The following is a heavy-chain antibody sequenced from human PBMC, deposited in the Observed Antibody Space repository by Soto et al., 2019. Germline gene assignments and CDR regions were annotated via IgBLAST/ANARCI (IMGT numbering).Heavy chain of an antibody. V-gene: IGHV4-30-2*01. D-gene: IGHD1-26*01. CDR3: ARVGVTRLEYYYYGMDV. Sequence: SETLSLTCAVSGGSISSGGYSWSWIRQPPGKGLEWIGYIYHSGSTYYNPSLKSRVTISVDRSKNQFSLKLSSVTAADTAVYYCARVGVTRLEYYYYGMDVWGQGTTVTVSS. CDR2: IYHSGST. J-gene: IGHJ6*02. CDR1: GGSISSGGYS.